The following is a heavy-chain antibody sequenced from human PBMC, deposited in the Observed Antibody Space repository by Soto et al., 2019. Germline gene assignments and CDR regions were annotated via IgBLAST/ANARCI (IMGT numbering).Heavy chain of an antibody. V-gene: IGHV3-23*01. D-gene: IGHD4-17*01. CDR1: GFTVSSNY. CDR2: ISGSGGST. CDR3: AKDYGDNFY. Sequence: PGGSLRLSCAASGFTVSSNYMSWVRQAPGKGLEWVSVISGSGGSTYYADSVKGRFTISRDNSKNTLYLQMNSLRAEDTAVYYCAKDYGDNFYWGQGTLVTVSS. J-gene: IGHJ4*02.